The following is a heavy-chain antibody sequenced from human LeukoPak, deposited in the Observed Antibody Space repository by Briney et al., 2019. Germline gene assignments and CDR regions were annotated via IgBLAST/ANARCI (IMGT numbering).Heavy chain of an antibody. CDR2: INPNSGGT. Sequence: ASVKVSCKASVYTFTGYYMHWVRQAPGQGLDWMGWINPNSGGTNYAQNFQGRVTISADKSISTAYLQWSSLKASDTAMYYCARRGGLVDTFDIWGQGTMVTVSS. V-gene: IGHV1-2*02. J-gene: IGHJ3*02. CDR3: ARRGGLVDTFDI. D-gene: IGHD6-6*01. CDR1: VYTFTGYY.